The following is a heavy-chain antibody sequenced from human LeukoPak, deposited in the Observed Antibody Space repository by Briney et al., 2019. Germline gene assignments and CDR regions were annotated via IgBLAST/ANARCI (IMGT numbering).Heavy chain of an antibody. CDR1: GGSVSTASYY. J-gene: IGHJ4*02. V-gene: IGHV4-39*07. CDR3: ARGGENDFWSGYSHFDY. CDR2: IYYSGST. D-gene: IGHD3-3*01. Sequence: SETLSLTCTVSGGSVSTASYYWGWIRQPPGKGLEWIGSIYYSGSTSYNPSLKSRVTISVDTSKNQFSVKLSSVTAADTAVYYCARGGENDFWSGYSHFDYWGQGTLVTVSS.